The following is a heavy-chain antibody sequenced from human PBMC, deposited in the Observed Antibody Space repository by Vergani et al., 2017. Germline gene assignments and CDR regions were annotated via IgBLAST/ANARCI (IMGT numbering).Heavy chain of an antibody. CDR2: IYTSGST. CDR1: GYSISSGYY. D-gene: IGHD5-18*01. J-gene: IGHJ4*02. Sequence: QVQLQESGPGLVKPSETLSLTCAVSGYSISSGYYWSWIRQPAGKGLEWIGRIYTSGSTNYNPSLKSRVTMSVDTSKNQFSLKLSSVTAADTAVYYCARDGDTATPFDYWGQGTLVTVSS. CDR3: ARDGDTATPFDY. V-gene: IGHV4-4*07.